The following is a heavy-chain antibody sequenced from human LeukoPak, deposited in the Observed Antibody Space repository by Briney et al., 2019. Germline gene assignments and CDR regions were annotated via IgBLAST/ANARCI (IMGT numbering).Heavy chain of an antibody. V-gene: IGHV1-69*13. Sequence: GASVKVSCKASGGTFSSYAISWVRQAPGQGLEWMGGIIPIFGTANYAQKFQGRVTITADESTSTAYMELSSLRSEDTAVYYCASRPFYGSIAAAGTLDYWGQGTLVTVSS. D-gene: IGHD6-13*01. CDR3: ASRPFYGSIAAAGTLDY. J-gene: IGHJ4*02. CDR1: GGTFSSYA. CDR2: IIPIFGTA.